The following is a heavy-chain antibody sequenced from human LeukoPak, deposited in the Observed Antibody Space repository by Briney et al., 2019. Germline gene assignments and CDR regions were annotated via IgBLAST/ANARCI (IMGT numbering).Heavy chain of an antibody. CDR1: GGSFSGYY. CDR2: INHSGST. CDR3: ARGRGYYGSGMLYGMDV. D-gene: IGHD3-10*01. J-gene: IGHJ6*04. V-gene: IGHV4-34*01. Sequence: PSETLSLTCAVYGGSFSGYYWSWIRQPPGKGLEWIGEINHSGSTNYNPPLKSRVTISVDTSKNQFSLKLSSVTAADTAVYYCARGRGYYGSGMLYGMDVWGKGTTVTVSS.